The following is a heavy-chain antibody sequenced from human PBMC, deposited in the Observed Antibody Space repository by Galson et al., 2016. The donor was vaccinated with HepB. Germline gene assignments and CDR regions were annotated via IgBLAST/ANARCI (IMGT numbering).Heavy chain of an antibody. CDR3: ARDKLDYYYDSSGYFSFDL. J-gene: IGHJ3*01. D-gene: IGHD3-22*01. CDR1: GFDFRSHG. Sequence: SLRLSCAASGFDFRSHGMNWVRQAPGKGLEWVSYIRSGGSTSYYADSAKGRFTISRDNAKKSLYLQMNGLRDEDTAVYYCARDKLDYYYDSSGYFSFDLWGQGTMVTGSS. CDR2: IRSGGSTS. V-gene: IGHV3-48*02.